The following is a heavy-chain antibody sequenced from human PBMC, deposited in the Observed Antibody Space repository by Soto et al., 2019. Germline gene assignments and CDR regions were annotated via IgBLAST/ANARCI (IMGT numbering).Heavy chain of an antibody. V-gene: IGHV4-30-4*01. CDR3: ARDEPRGFDP. CDR2: IHSSGST. J-gene: IGHJ5*02. CDR1: GGSISSGDYF. Sequence: SETLSLTCTVSGGSISSGDYFWSWVRQSPGKGLEWIGYIHSSGSTHYNPSLKSRLTISVATSKNQFSLRLSSVTAADTAVYYCARDEPRGFDPWGQGTLVTVSS.